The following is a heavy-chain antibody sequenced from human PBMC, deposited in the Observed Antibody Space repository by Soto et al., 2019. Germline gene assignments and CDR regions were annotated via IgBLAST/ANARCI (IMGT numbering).Heavy chain of an antibody. Sequence: SVKVYCKASGRTFSSYAISWVRLAPGQGLEWMGGIIPIFGTANYAQKFQGRVTITADESTSTAYMELSSLRSEDTAVYYCARSSNRDSSGYYSDFDYWGQGTLVTVSS. V-gene: IGHV1-69*13. CDR3: ARSSNRDSSGYYSDFDY. CDR2: IIPIFGTA. CDR1: GRTFSSYA. D-gene: IGHD3-22*01. J-gene: IGHJ4*02.